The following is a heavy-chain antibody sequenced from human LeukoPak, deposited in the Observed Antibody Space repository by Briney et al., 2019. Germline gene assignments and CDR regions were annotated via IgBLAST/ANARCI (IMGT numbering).Heavy chain of an antibody. D-gene: IGHD3-22*01. CDR2: IYYSGST. CDR3: ARAYDSSGYYGVYFDY. Sequence: SETLSLTCTVSGGSISSYYWSWIRQPPGKGLEWIGYIYYSGSTNYNPSLKSRVTISVDTSKNQFSLKLSSVTAADTAVYYCARAYDSSGYYGVYFDYWGQGTLVTVSS. J-gene: IGHJ4*02. V-gene: IGHV4-59*01. CDR1: GGSISSYY.